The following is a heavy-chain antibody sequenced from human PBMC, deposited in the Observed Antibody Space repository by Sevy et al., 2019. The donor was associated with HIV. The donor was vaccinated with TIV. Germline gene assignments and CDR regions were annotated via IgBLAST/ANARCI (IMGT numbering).Heavy chain of an antibody. CDR3: AREISGVCCTFDY. D-gene: IGHD2-15*01. CDR2: INHSDST. V-gene: IGHV4-34*01. CDR1: GGSFSGYY. Sequence: SETLSLTCAVYGGSFSGYYWSWIRQPPGKGLERIGEINHSDSTNYNPSLKSRVTISVDTSKNQFSLKLHSVTAADTAVYYCAREISGVCCTFDYWSQGTLVTVSS. J-gene: IGHJ4*02.